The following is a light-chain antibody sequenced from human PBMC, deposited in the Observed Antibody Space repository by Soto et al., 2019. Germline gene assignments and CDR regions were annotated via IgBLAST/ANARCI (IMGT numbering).Light chain of an antibody. J-gene: IGLJ2*01. CDR2: STN. Sequence: QTVVTQEPSFSVSPGGTVTLTCGLTSGSVSTTYYPSWYQQTPGQAPRTLIYSTNIRSSGVPDRFSGSILGNKAALTITGAQADDESDYHCMLEMRGGLVVFGGGTKLTVL. CDR3: MLEMRGGLVV. CDR1: SGSVSTTYY. V-gene: IGLV8-61*01.